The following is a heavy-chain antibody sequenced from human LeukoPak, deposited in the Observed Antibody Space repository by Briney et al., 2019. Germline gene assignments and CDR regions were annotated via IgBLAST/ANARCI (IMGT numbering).Heavy chain of an antibody. V-gene: IGHV3-74*03. Sequence: GGSLRLSCTASGFTFTTYRMHWVRQAPSKGLEWVARINTDGRVTTYAESVKGRFTVSRDNAENTLYLEMNNLRPEDTAVYYCIRETHVGLHLEYWGQGTLATVTS. CDR1: GFTFTTYR. CDR3: IRETHVGLHLEY. CDR2: INTDGRVT. J-gene: IGHJ4*02. D-gene: IGHD3-10*02.